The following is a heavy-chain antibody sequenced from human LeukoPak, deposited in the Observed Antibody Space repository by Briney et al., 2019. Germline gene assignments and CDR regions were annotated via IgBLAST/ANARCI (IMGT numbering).Heavy chain of an antibody. V-gene: IGHV1-18*01. Sequence: ASVKVSCKASGYTFTSYGISWVRQAPGQGLEWMGWISAYNGNTNYAQKLQGRVTMTTDTSTSTAYMELRSLRSDDTAVYYCARVSGHVFMVNYYYYGMDVWGQGTTVTVSS. CDR1: GYTFTSYG. J-gene: IGHJ6*02. D-gene: IGHD2-21*01. CDR3: ARVSGHVFMVNYYYYGMDV. CDR2: ISAYNGNT.